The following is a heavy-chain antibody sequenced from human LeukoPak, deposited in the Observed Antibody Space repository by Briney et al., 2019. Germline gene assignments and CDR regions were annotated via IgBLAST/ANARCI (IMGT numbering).Heavy chain of an antibody. V-gene: IGHV4-59*01. Sequence: SETLSLTCTVSGGSISSYYWSWIRQPPGKGLEWIGYISYIGNTNYNPSLKSRVTISVDTSKNQFSLELSSVTAADTAVYYCARDAVGMGASYYFVYWGQGTLVTVSS. CDR1: GGSISSYY. CDR3: ARDAVGMGASYYFVY. D-gene: IGHD1-26*01. CDR2: ISYIGNT. J-gene: IGHJ4*02.